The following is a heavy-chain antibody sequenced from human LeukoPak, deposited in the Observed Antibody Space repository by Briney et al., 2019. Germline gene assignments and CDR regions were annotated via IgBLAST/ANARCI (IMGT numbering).Heavy chain of an antibody. D-gene: IGHD1-26*01. Sequence: GGSLRLSCAGSGFTFSSYWMSWVRQAPGKGLEWVANIKQDGSEKYYVDSVKGRFTISRDNAKNSLYLQMNTLRAEDTAVYYCARDKIVGATQFDYWGQGTLVTVSS. CDR2: IKQDGSEK. J-gene: IGHJ4*02. V-gene: IGHV3-7*03. CDR1: GFTFSSYW. CDR3: ARDKIVGATQFDY.